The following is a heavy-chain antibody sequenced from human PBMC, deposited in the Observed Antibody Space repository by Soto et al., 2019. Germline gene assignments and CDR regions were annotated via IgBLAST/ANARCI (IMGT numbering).Heavy chain of an antibody. CDR3: ARELYSCGGDCPYYMDY. CDR2: ISLYHHST. V-gene: IGHV1-46*01. Sequence: QAQLVQSGAEVTKPGASVRVSCKTSGYPFTDYFIHWVRQAPGQGLQWMGIISLYHHSTSYAQKFQGRLTVTADTSTTTVYMDLSSLTSEDSAVYWCARELYSCGGDCPYYMDYWGQGTLVTVSS. J-gene: IGHJ4*02. D-gene: IGHD2-21*02. CDR1: GYPFTDYF.